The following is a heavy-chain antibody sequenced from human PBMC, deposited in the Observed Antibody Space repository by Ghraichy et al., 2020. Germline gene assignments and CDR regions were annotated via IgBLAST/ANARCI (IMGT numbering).Heavy chain of an antibody. CDR3: ARVSRGYSYGPFDY. CDR2: IKQDGSEK. D-gene: IGHD5-18*01. Sequence: GGSLRLSCAASGFTFSSYWMSWVRQAPGKGLEWVANIKQDGSEKYYVDSVKGRFTISRDNAKNSLYLQMNSLRAEDTAVYYCARVSRGYSYGPFDYWGQGTLVTVSS. V-gene: IGHV3-7*03. J-gene: IGHJ4*02. CDR1: GFTFSSYW.